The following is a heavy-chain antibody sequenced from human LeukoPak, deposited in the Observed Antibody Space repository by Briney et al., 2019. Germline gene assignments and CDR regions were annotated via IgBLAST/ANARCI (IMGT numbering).Heavy chain of an antibody. V-gene: IGHV3-23*01. CDR3: ARGGVDYYGSGAYYLMYYFDY. CDR2: ISGSGGAT. D-gene: IGHD3-10*01. Sequence: GGSLRLSCAASGFTFNTYGMSWVRQAPGKGLEWVSGISGSGGATYYADSVKGRFTISRDDPHNTLYLQMNSLRAEDTAVYFCARGGVDYYGSGAYYLMYYFDYWGQGALVTVSS. CDR1: GFTFNTYG. J-gene: IGHJ4*02.